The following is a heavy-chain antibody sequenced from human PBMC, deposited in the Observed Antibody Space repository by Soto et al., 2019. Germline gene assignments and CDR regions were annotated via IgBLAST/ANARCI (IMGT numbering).Heavy chain of an antibody. CDR2: ISGSGGST. Sequence: EVQLLESGGGLVQPGGSLRLSCAASGFTFSSYAMSWVRQAPGKGLEWVSAISGSGGSTYYADSVKGRFTISRDNSKNTLYLQMNSLRAEDTAVYYCARDVSLELRFWLFVYWGQGTLVTVSS. CDR3: ARDVSLELRFWLFVY. V-gene: IGHV3-23*01. J-gene: IGHJ4*02. D-gene: IGHD1-7*01. CDR1: GFTFSSYA.